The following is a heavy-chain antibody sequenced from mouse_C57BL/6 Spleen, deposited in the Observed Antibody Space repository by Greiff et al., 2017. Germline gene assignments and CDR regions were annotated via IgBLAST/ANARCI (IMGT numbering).Heavy chain of an antibody. CDR3: ARLGSNHWYFDV. D-gene: IGHD2-5*01. CDR1: GFTFSSYG. J-gene: IGHJ1*03. CDR2: ISSGGSYT. V-gene: IGHV5-6*01. Sequence: EVKLMESGGDLVKPGGSLKLSCAASGFTFSSYGMSWVRQTPDKRLAWVATISSGGSYTYYPDSVKGRFTISRDNAKNTLYLQMSSLKSEDTAMYYCARLGSNHWYFDVWGTGTTVTVSS.